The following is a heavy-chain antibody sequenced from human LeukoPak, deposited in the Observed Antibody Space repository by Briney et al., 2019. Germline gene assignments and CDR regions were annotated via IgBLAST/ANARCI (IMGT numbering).Heavy chain of an antibody. CDR1: GDSISSSNYC. V-gene: IGHV4-39*01. J-gene: IGHJ4*02. D-gene: IGHD2-15*01. CDR3: ARNYIVVVVAAIKRPTYFDY. CDR2: MYYSGTT. Sequence: SETLSLTCTLSGDSISSSNYCWGWIRQPPGKGLEWIGSMYYSGTTYYNPSLKSRVTISVDTPKNQFSLKLSSVTAADTAVYYCARNYIVVVVAAIKRPTYFDYWGQGTLVTVSS.